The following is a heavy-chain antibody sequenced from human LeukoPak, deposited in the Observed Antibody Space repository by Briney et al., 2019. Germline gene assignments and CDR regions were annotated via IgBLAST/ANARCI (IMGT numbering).Heavy chain of an antibody. CDR1: GGSISSRHW. V-gene: IGHV4-4*02. J-gene: IGHJ5*02. CDR2: IYHGGGT. D-gene: IGHD3-10*01. Sequence: SGTLSLTCEVSGGSISSRHWWSWVRRPPGKGLEWIGEIYHGGGTNYNLSLKSRVTISVDKSKNQFSLKLSSVTAAATAVYYCARGYYGSALGGWFAPWGQGTLVTVSS. CDR3: ARGYYGSALGGWFAP.